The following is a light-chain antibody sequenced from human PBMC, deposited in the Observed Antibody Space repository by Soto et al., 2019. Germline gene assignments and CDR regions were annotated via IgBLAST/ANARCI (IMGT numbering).Light chain of an antibody. CDR1: ETVATN. Sequence: VMTQSPATLSVSPGERATLSCWASETVATNLAWYQQKPGQAPRLLISDASTRAAGISDRFRGSGSGTEFTLTISSLRSEDPAIYYCQQYFEWPPMTFGQGTKVEI. CDR3: QQYFEWPPMT. J-gene: IGKJ1*01. CDR2: DAS. V-gene: IGKV3-15*01.